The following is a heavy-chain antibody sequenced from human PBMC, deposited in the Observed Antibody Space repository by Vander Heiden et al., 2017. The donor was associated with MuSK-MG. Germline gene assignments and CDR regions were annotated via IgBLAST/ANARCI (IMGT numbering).Heavy chain of an antibody. D-gene: IGHD3-3*02. Sequence: QVHLVESGGGVVQPGGSLRLSCATSGFTFSTYDMHWVRQAPGKGLEWVAVIHYDGNTKYYADSVKGRFTISRDNSGNTVFLQMKSLRPEDAAVYYCVKSKDEMAIISAFDFWGQGTKGAVSS. CDR3: VKSKDEMAIISAFDF. J-gene: IGHJ3*01. CDR2: IHYDGNTK. V-gene: IGHV3-30*02. CDR1: GFTFSTYD.